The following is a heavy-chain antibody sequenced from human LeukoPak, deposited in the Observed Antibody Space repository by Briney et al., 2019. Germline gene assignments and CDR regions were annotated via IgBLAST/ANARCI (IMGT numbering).Heavy chain of an antibody. J-gene: IGHJ5*02. D-gene: IGHD2-2*01. CDR3: AGGGSVSWRKWFDP. Sequence: SETLSLTCTVSGGSISSYYWSWIRQPPGKGLEWIGYIYYSGSTNYNPSLISRVTISVDTSKNQFSLKLSSVTAADTAVYYCAGGGSVSWRKWFDPWGQGTLVTVSS. CDR2: IYYSGST. V-gene: IGHV4-59*01. CDR1: GGSISSYY.